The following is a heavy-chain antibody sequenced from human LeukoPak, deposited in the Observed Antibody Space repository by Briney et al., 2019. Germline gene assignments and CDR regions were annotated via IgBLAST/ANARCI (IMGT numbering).Heavy chain of an antibody. CDR1: GFTFSSYS. Sequence: GGSLRLSCAASGFTFSSYSMNWVRQAPGKGLEWVSYISSSSSTIYYADSVKGRFTISRDNAKNPLYLQMNSLRAEDTAVYYCARVAKQWLVDNWFDPWGQGTLVTVSS. V-gene: IGHV3-48*01. D-gene: IGHD6-19*01. CDR2: ISSSSSTI. J-gene: IGHJ5*02. CDR3: ARVAKQWLVDNWFDP.